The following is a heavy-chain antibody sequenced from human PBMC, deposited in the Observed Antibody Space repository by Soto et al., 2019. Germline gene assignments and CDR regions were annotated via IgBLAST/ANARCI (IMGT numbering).Heavy chain of an antibody. D-gene: IGHD2-15*01. CDR1: GFTFNSYA. Sequence: GGSLRLSCAASGFTFNSYAMSWVRQAPGKGLEWVSVISGSGESTYEADSVKGRFTISRDNSRNTLYLQMSSLRADDTAVYYCAKDLYRIGYCSGGNCYSFDYWGQGTLVTVSS. CDR3: AKDLYRIGYCSGGNCYSFDY. CDR2: ISGSGEST. V-gene: IGHV3-23*01. J-gene: IGHJ4*02.